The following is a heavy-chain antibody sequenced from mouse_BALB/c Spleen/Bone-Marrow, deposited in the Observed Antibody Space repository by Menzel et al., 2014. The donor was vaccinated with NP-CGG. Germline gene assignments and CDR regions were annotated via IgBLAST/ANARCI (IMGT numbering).Heavy chain of an antibody. D-gene: IGHD2-4*01. V-gene: IGHV1-4*01. CDR1: GYTFTSYT. CDR2: INPSSDYT. J-gene: IGHJ3*01. Sequence: QVQLKQSGAELARPGASVKMSCKASGYTFTSYTIHWVKQRPGQGLEWIGYINPSSDYTNYNQKFKDKATLTADKSSSTAYMQLSSLTSEDSAVYYCAREGLRAWFVSWGQGTLVPASA. CDR3: AREGLRAWFVS.